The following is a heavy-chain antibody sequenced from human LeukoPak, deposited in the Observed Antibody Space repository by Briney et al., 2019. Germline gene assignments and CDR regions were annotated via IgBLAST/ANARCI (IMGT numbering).Heavy chain of an antibody. V-gene: IGHV4-59*08. Sequence: PSETLSLTCTVSAGSISSYYWSRLRQPPGKGLEWIGYIFYSGSTNFNPSLKSRVTISVDTSKNQVSLKLRSVTAADTAMYYCARTNPSFEYWGRGTLVTVSS. J-gene: IGHJ4*02. CDR1: AGSISSYY. CDR2: IFYSGST. CDR3: ARTNPSFEY.